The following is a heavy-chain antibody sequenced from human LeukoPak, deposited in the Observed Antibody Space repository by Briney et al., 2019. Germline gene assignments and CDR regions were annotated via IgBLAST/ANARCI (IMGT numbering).Heavy chain of an antibody. CDR2: IYYSGST. CDR1: GGSISSYY. Sequence: SETLSLTCTVSGGSISSYYWSWIRQPPGKGLEWIGYIYYSGSTNYNPSLKSRVTISVDTSKNQFSLKLSSVTAADTAVYYCARGLGYDFWSGYPNWFDPWGQGTLVTVSS. V-gene: IGHV4-59*01. J-gene: IGHJ5*02. CDR3: ARGLGYDFWSGYPNWFDP. D-gene: IGHD3-3*01.